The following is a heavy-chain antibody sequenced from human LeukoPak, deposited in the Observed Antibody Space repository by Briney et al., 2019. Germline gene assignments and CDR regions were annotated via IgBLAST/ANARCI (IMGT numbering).Heavy chain of an antibody. CDR3: ARDYYDSSGFPDY. CDR1: GFALRSYT. D-gene: IGHD3-22*01. V-gene: IGHV3-21*01. CDR2: ISSTSAYI. Sequence: GGSLRLSCAASGFALRSYTVTWVRQAPGKGLEWVSSISSTSAYIYYADSVKGRFTISRDNAKNSLYLQMNSLRAEDTAVYYCARDYYDSSGFPDYWGQGTLVTVSS. J-gene: IGHJ4*02.